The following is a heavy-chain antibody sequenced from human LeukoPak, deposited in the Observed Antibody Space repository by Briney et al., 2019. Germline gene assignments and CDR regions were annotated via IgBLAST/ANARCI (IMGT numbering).Heavy chain of an antibody. CDR3: ARGPLLRDMDY. CDR1: GGSFSGYY. J-gene: IGHJ4*02. CDR2: INHSGST. Sequence: SETLSLTCAVYGGSFSGYYWSWIRQPPGKGLEWIGEINHSGSTNYNPSLKSRVTISVDTSKNQFSLKLSSVTAADTAVYYCARGPLLRDMDYWGQGTLVTVSS. V-gene: IGHV4-34*01.